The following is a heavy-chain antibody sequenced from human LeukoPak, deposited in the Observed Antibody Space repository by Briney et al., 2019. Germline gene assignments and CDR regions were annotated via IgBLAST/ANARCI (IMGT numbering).Heavy chain of an antibody. CDR1: GGTFSSYA. J-gene: IGHJ3*02. CDR3: ARSVTRRAFDI. V-gene: IGHV1-69*04. D-gene: IGHD4-23*01. Sequence: SVKVSCKASGGTFSSYAIIWVRQAPGQGLGWMGRIIAILGIANYAQKFRGRVTITADKSTSTAYMELSSLRSEDTAVCYCARSVTRRAFDIWCQGTMVNVSS. CDR2: IIAILGIA.